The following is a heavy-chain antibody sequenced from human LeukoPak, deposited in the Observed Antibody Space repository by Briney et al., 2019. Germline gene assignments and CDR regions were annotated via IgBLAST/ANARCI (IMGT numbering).Heavy chain of an antibody. Sequence: GAPVKLSCKASEATFSSYAISWVRQAPGQGLEGRGGIIHIFGTANYAQKFQGRVTITADESTSTAYMELSSLRSEDTAVYYCARSHIGSYYFDYWGQGTLVTVSS. CDR3: ARSHIGSYYFDY. V-gene: IGHV1-69*13. CDR1: EATFSSYA. J-gene: IGHJ4*02. CDR2: IIHIFGTA. D-gene: IGHD2-21*01.